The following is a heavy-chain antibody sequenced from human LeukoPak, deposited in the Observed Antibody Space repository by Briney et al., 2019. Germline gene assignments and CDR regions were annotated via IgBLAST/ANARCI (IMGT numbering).Heavy chain of an antibody. J-gene: IGHJ4*02. CDR1: GFTVSSNY. CDR2: LHSGGNA. V-gene: IGHV3-66*01. CDR3: ARGGYSSGWYYHFDY. Sequence: GGSLRLSCAASGFTVSSNYMNWVCQAPGKGLELVSLLHSGGNAYYADSVKGRFTISRDNSENTLYLEMISLRAEDTAAYYCARGGYSSGWYYHFDYWGQGTLVTVSS. D-gene: IGHD6-19*01.